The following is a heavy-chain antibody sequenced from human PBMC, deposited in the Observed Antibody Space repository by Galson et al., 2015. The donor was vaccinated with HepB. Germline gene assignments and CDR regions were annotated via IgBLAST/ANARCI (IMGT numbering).Heavy chain of an antibody. Sequence: SLRLSCAASGFTFSSYAMHWVRQAPGKGLEWVAVISYDGSNKYYADSVKGRFTISRDNSKNTLYLQMNSLRAEDTAVYYCARDREAAQGLLDYWGQGTLVTVSS. V-gene: IGHV3-30-3*01. CDR3: ARDREAAQGLLDY. CDR1: GFTFSSYA. D-gene: IGHD6-6*01. J-gene: IGHJ4*02. CDR2: ISYDGSNK.